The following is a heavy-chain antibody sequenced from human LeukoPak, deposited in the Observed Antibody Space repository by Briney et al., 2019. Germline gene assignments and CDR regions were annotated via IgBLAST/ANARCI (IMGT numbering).Heavy chain of an antibody. D-gene: IGHD4-17*01. CDR3: ARGRTLTTIFDY. V-gene: IGHV3-53*01. J-gene: IGHJ4*02. Sequence: SGGSLRLSCAASGFSLTDSFMAWVRKAPGKGLQWVAHMSRGGGTEEAASVKGRFTVSRDTSRNIFYLQMTSLRAEDTAMYYCARGRTLTTIFDYWGQGTLVTVSS. CDR2: MSRGGGT. CDR1: GFSLTDSF.